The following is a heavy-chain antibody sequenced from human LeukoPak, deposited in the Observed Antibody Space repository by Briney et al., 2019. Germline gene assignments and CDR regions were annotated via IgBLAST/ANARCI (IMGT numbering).Heavy chain of an antibody. J-gene: IGHJ4*02. CDR1: GFTFSRHG. CDR3: AKDLDGDSNY. V-gene: IGHV3-30*18. D-gene: IGHD2-21*01. Sequence: PGGSLSLFCAASGFTFSRHGMLWVRPAPGKGLEWVAVISYDGSNKYYADSVKGRFTISRDNSKNTLYLQMNSLRAEDTAVYYCAKDLDGDSNYWGQGTLVTVSS. CDR2: ISYDGSNK.